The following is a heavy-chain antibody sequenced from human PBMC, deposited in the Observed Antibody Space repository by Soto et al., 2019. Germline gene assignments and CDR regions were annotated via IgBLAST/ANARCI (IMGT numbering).Heavy chain of an antibody. Sequence: GGSLRLSCAASGFTFSGDWMHWVRQAAGKGLEWVSSISSSSYIYYADSVKGRFTISRDNAKNSLYLQMNSLRAEDTAVYYCARDGLPTIVGATGWFDPWGQGTLVTVSS. J-gene: IGHJ5*02. V-gene: IGHV3-21*01. CDR3: ARDGLPTIVGATGWFDP. CDR1: GFTFSGDW. CDR2: ISSSSYI. D-gene: IGHD1-26*01.